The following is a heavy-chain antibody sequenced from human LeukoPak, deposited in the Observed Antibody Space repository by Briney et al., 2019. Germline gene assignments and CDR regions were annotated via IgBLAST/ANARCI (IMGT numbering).Heavy chain of an antibody. CDR3: ARELRKYCGGDCREGGWFDP. V-gene: IGHV3-9*01. D-gene: IGHD2-21*01. Sequence: PGRSLRLSCAASGFSFDDYAMNWVRQAPGKGLEWVSGISWNSGSIGYADSVKGRFTISRDNAKNSPYLQMNSLRAEDTAVYYCARELRKYCGGDCREGGWFDPWGQGTLVTVSS. CDR2: ISWNSGSI. J-gene: IGHJ5*02. CDR1: GFSFDDYA.